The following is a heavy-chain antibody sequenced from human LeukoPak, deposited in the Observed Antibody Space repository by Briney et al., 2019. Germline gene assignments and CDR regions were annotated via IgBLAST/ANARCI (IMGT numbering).Heavy chain of an antibody. D-gene: IGHD3-22*01. CDR2: ISVYNGNT. V-gene: IGHV1-18*01. Sequence: ASVKVSCKASGYTFTNYAISWVRQAPGQGLEWMGWISVYNGNTNYAQKLKGRVTMTTETSTSTAYMELRSLRSDDTAVYYCARDPAYYYDSSGYGAFDPWGQGTLVTVSS. J-gene: IGHJ5*02. CDR3: ARDPAYYYDSSGYGAFDP. CDR1: GYTFTNYA.